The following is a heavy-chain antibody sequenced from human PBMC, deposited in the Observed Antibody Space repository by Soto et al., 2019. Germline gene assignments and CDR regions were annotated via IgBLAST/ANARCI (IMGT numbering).Heavy chain of an antibody. CDR3: AKDEGVAVAALAY. V-gene: IGHV3-30*18. CDR1: GFIFSTYD. J-gene: IGHJ4*02. Sequence: PGGSLRLSCAVSGFIFSTYDMHWVRQAPGKGLEWVAIIPYDGSNKYYADSVKGRFTISRYNSENTLYLQMNSLRAEDTAVYYCAKDEGVAVAALAYWGQGTQVTVPQ. CDR2: IPYDGSNK. D-gene: IGHD6-19*01.